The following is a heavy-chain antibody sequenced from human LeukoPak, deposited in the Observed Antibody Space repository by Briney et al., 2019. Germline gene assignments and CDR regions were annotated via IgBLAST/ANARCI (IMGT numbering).Heavy chain of an antibody. CDR1: GFTFSTYW. Sequence: GGSLRLSCTASGFTFSTYWMSWVRQPPGKGLEFVANIKQDGSQIEYVDSVKGRFTISRDNAKNSLYLQMISLRAEDTAVYYCARWRGAQSEFEYWGQGTLGTVSS. D-gene: IGHD3-3*01. V-gene: IGHV3-7*01. J-gene: IGHJ4*02. CDR2: IKQDGSQI. CDR3: ARWRGAQSEFEY.